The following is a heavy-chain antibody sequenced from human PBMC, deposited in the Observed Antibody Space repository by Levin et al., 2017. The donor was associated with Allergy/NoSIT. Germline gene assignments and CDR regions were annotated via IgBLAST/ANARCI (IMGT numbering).Heavy chain of an antibody. CDR2: ISGSGGST. CDR3: TKDGQRSASNIIDDYYYCSVMDF. J-gene: IGHJ6*02. CDR1: GFTFRNYA. Sequence: GGSLRLSCAASGFTFRNYAMSWVRQAPGKGLEWVSSISGSGGSTYHADAVKGRFIISRDNSKNTLYLQMNSLRAEDTAVYYCTKDGQRSASNIIDDYYYCSVMDFWGQGTTVTVSS. V-gene: IGHV3-23*01. D-gene: IGHD2/OR15-2a*01.